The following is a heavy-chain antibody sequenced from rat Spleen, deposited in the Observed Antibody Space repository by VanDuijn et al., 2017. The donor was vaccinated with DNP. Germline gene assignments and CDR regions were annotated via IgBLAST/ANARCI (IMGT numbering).Heavy chain of an antibody. CDR3: TTDLGDY. Sequence: EVQLVESGGGLVQPGRSLKLSCAASGFTFSNYGMHWIRQAPTKGLEWVASISYDGGSTYYRDSVKGRFTISRDNAKSSLYLQMDSLRSEDTATYYCTTDLGDYWGQGVMVTVSS. CDR1: GFTFSNYG. CDR2: ISYDGGST. D-gene: IGHD4-3*01. J-gene: IGHJ2*01. V-gene: IGHV5-19*01.